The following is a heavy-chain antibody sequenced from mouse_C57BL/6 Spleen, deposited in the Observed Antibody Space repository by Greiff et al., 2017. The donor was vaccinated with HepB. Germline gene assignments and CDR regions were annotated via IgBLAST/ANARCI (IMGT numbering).Heavy chain of an antibody. CDR2: INPNNGGT. CDR1: GYTFTDYN. J-gene: IGHJ1*03. CDR3: AKERGNWDGYFDV. D-gene: IGHD4-1*01. Sequence: EVQLQESGPELVKPGASVKMSCKASGYTFTDYNMHWVKQSHGKSLEWIGYINPNNGGTSYNQKFKGKATLTVNKSSSTAYMELRSLTSEDSAVYYCAKERGNWDGYFDVWGTGTTVTVSS. V-gene: IGHV1-22*01.